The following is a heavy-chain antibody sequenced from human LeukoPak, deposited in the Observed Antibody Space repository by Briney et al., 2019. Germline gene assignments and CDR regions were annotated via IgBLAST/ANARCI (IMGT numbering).Heavy chain of an antibody. CDR3: TRGGSMVRGVL. J-gene: IGHJ4*02. V-gene: IGHV3-23*01. CDR2: ISGSGGST. Sequence: GGSLRLSCAASGFTFSSYAMSWVRQAPGKGLEWVSGISGSGGSTYYADSVKGRFIISRDKSRNTLYLQMNSLSVDDTAVYYCTRGGSMVRGVLWGQGTLVTVSS. D-gene: IGHD3-10*01. CDR1: GFTFSSYA.